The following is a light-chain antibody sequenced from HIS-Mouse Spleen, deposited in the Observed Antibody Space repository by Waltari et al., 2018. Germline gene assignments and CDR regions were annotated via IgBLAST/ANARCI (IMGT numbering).Light chain of an antibody. Sequence: DIQLTQSPSCLSSSVGARVTITCRTSQGISSYLAWYQQQPGKAPKLLIYAASTLQSGVPSRFSGSGSGTEFTLTISSLQPEDFATYYCQQLNSYPPTFGQGTKVEIK. V-gene: IGKV1-9*01. CDR3: QQLNSYPPT. CDR2: AAS. J-gene: IGKJ1*01. CDR1: QGISSY.